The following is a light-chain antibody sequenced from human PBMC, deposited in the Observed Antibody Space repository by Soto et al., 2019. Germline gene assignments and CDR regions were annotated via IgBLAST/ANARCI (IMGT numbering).Light chain of an antibody. V-gene: IGLV2-14*01. J-gene: IGLJ2*01. CDR3: SSYTTTTMV. Sequence: QSALTQPASVSGSPGQSITISCTGTSSDVGGYNYVSWYQQHSGKAPRLVIYDVNNRPSGVSSRFSASKSGNTASLTISGLQAEDEADYYCSSYTTTTMVFGGGTQLTVL. CDR2: DVN. CDR1: SSDVGGYNY.